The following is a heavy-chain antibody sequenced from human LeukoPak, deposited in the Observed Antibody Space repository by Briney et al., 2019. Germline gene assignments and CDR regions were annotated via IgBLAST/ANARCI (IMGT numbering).Heavy chain of an antibody. J-gene: IGHJ4*02. CDR3: ARVFWETVNTGYYSDF. V-gene: IGHV3-21*01. D-gene: IGHD3-22*01. Sequence: GGSLRLSCVASEFVFSNHAMIWVRQAPGKGLEWISSITSDSSNIFYANSVRGRFTISRDNADNALHLQMNSLRAEDTAVYYCARVFWETVNTGYYSDFWGPGTLVTVSS. CDR2: ITSDSSNI. CDR1: EFVFSNHA.